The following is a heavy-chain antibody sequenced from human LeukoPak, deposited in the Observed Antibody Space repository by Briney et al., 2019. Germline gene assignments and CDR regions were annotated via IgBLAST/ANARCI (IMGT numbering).Heavy chain of an antibody. V-gene: IGHV4-39*02. J-gene: IGHJ4*02. CDR3: ARESGSVTSEVDFDY. Sequence: PSETLSLTRNVPGGSIRSGGYYWGWIRQPPGQGLEWIATIYYTGSTYSNPSLKSRVSISVDTSKNQFSLKLSSVTATDTAVYYCARESGSVTSEVDFDYWGQGTLVTVSS. CDR1: GGSIRSGGYY. CDR2: IYYTGST. D-gene: IGHD4-17*01.